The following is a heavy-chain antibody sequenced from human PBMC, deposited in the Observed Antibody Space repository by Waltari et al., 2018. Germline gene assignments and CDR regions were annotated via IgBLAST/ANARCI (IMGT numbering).Heavy chain of an antibody. CDR2: IYHSGST. J-gene: IGHJ4*02. D-gene: IGHD6-19*01. V-gene: IGHV4-38-2*01. CDR1: GYSISSGYY. CDR3: ARTGYSSGRFDY. Sequence: QVQLQESGPGLVKPSETLSLTCAVSGYSISSGYYWGWIRQPPGKGLEWIGSIYHSGSTYYNPFLKSRVTISVDTSKNQFSLKLSSVTAADTAVYYCARTGYSSGRFDYWGQGTLVTVSS.